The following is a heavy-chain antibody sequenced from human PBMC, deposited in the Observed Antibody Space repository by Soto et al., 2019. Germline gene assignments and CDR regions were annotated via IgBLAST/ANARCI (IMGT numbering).Heavy chain of an antibody. J-gene: IGHJ4*02. D-gene: IGHD3-10*01. V-gene: IGHV3-21*01. CDR2: ISSSSSYI. CDR1: GITFSSYS. Sequence: EVQLVESGGGLVKPGGSLRLSCAASGITFSSYSMNWVRQAPGKGLEWVSSISSSSSYIYYADSVKGRFTISRDNAKNSLYLQMNCLRAEDPAVYYCAIEPYSGSGDFDYWGQGTLVTVSS. CDR3: AIEPYSGSGDFDY.